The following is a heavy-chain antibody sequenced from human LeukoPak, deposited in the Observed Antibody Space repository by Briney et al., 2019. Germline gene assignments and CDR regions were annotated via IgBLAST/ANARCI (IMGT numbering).Heavy chain of an antibody. D-gene: IGHD6-13*01. Sequence: ASVTVSCKASGYTFTGYYMHWVRQAPGQGLEWMGWINPNSGGTNYAQKFQGRVTMTRDTSISTAYMELSRLRSDDTAVYYCARDMYSSSWYDWSDPWGQGTLVTVSS. CDR2: INPNSGGT. V-gene: IGHV1-2*02. J-gene: IGHJ5*02. CDR1: GYTFTGYY. CDR3: ARDMYSSSWYDWSDP.